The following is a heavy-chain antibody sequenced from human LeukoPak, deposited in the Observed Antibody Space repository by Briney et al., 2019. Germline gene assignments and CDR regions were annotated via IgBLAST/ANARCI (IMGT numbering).Heavy chain of an antibody. D-gene: IGHD6-6*01. CDR2: IYYSGST. CDR1: GGSISSYY. CDR3: ARDPLSSSSKVSYAFDI. Sequence: PSETLSLTCTVSGGSISSYYWSWIRQPPGKGLEWIGYIYYSGSTNYNPSLKSRVTISVDTSKNQFSLKLSSVTAADTAVYYCARDPLSSSSKVSYAFDIWGQGTMVTVSS. J-gene: IGHJ3*02. V-gene: IGHV4-59*01.